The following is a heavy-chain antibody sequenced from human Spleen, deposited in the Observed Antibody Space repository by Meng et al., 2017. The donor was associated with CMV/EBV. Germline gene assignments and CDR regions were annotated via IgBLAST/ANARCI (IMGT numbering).Heavy chain of an antibody. V-gene: IGHV4-38-2*02. D-gene: IGHD1-26*01. CDR2: IYHSGST. Sequence: GSLRLSCTVSGDSISNYYWSWIRQPPGKGLEWIGSIYHSGSTYYNPSLKSRVTISVDTSKNQFSLKLSSVTAADTAVYYCARLSGSYIYAFDIWGQGTMVTVSS. CDR1: GDSISNYY. CDR3: ARLSGSYIYAFDI. J-gene: IGHJ3*02.